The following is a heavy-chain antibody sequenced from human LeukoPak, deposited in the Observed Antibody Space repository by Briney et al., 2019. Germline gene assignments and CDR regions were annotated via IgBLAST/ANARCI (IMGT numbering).Heavy chain of an antibody. V-gene: IGHV4-59*01. D-gene: IGHD5-24*01. CDR2: IYYSGST. CDR3: ASGGMATIETLIDY. J-gene: IGHJ4*02. CDR1: GGSISSYY. Sequence: PSETLSLTCTASGGSISSYYWSWIRQPPGKGLEWIGYIYYSGSTNYNPSLKSRVTISVDTSKNQFSLKLSSVTAADTAVYYCASGGMATIETLIDYWGQGTLVTVSS.